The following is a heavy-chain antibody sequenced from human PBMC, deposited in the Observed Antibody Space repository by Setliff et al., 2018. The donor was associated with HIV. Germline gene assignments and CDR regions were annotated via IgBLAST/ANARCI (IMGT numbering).Heavy chain of an antibody. V-gene: IGHV3-30*02. CDR2: IRYDGSDK. D-gene: IGHD3-22*01. CDR3: AKDLDYYDSSGYDY. Sequence: PGGSLRLSCAASGFTFSNYGMHWVRQAPGKGLEWVAFIRYDGSDKYYADSVKGRFTISRDNSKNTLYLQMNNLRAEDTAVYYCAKDLDYYDSSGYDYWGQGTLVTVSS. J-gene: IGHJ4*02. CDR1: GFTFSNYG.